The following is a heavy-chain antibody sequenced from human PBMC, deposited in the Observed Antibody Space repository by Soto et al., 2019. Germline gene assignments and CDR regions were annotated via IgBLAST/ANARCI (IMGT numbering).Heavy chain of an antibody. V-gene: IGHV1-2*04. CDR3: ARVAAMGGWDFYGKDV. CDR1: GYTFTGYY. J-gene: IGHJ6*02. D-gene: IGHD5-18*01. CDR2: INPNSGGT. Sequence: ASVKVSCKASGYTFTGYYMHWVRQAPGQGLEWMGWINPNSGGTNYAQKFQGWVTMTRDTSISTAYMELSRLRSDDTAVYYCARVAAMGGWDFYGKDVWGQGNTVTVSS.